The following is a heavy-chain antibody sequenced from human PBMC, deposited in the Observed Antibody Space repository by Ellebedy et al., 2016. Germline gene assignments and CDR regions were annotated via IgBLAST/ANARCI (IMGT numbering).Heavy chain of an antibody. CDR2: IVVGSGNT. D-gene: IGHD5-12*01. V-gene: IGHV1-58*01. CDR3: ARGGIFSGYDY. Sequence: SVKVSCXASGFTFTSSAVQWVRQARGQRLEWIGWIVVGSGNTNYAQKFQERVTITRDMSTSTAYMELRSLRSDDTAVYYCARGGIFSGYDYWGQGTLVTVSS. CDR1: GFTFTSSA. J-gene: IGHJ4*02.